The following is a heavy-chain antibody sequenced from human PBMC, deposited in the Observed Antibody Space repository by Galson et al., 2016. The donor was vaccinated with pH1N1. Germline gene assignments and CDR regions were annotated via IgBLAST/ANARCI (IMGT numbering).Heavy chain of an antibody. V-gene: IGHV2-5*01. CDR2: IYWNDDK. CDR1: GFSLSTSGVT. CDR3: ARFLYGDYSNWFDP. D-gene: IGHD4-17*01. J-gene: IGHJ5*02. Sequence: ALVKPTQTLTLTCTFSGFSLSTSGVTVGWIRQPPGKALEWLALIYWNDDKRYSPSLKSRLTIIKDTSKNQVVLTMTNMDPVDTATYYCARFLYGDYSNWFDPWGQGTLVTVSS.